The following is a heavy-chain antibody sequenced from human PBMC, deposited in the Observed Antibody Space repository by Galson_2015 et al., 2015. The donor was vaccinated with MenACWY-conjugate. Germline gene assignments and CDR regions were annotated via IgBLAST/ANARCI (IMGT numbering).Heavy chain of an antibody. Sequence: SVKVSCKASGYTFTSYDMHWVRQAPGQGLEWMGWIGTYSGNVKYAQNVQARVTMTTDTSTSTAYMELRSLRSDDTAVYYCSRSRGAAIGQYSFEYWGQGTLVTVSS. V-gene: IGHV1-18*01. J-gene: IGHJ4*02. CDR2: IGTYSGNV. CDR1: GYTFTSYD. CDR3: SRSRGAAIGQYSFEY. D-gene: IGHD3-10*01.